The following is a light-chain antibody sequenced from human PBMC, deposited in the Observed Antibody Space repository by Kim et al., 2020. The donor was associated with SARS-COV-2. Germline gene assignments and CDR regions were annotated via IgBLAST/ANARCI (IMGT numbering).Light chain of an antibody. V-gene: IGLV1-47*02. CDR1: SPNIGSNY. CDR3: AAWDDSLSGWV. CDR2: SND. J-gene: IGLJ3*02. Sequence: GQWVNFSDSGSSPNIGSNYVYWYQQLPRTAPNLLIYSNDQRPSGVPDRFSGSKSGTSASLAIRGLRSEDEADYYCAAWDDSLSGWVFGGGTQLTVL.